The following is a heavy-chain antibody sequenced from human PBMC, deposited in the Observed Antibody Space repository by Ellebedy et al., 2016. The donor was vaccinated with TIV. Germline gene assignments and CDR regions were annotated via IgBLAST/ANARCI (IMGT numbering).Heavy chain of an antibody. Sequence: AASVKVSCKTSGYTFTDYYMHWMRQAPGQGLEWMGWIYPNSGDTKYAQKFQGRVPMTRDTSITTAYMELNRLTSDDTATYYCASVTFSSLSPFDSWGQGTLVIVSS. V-gene: IGHV1-2*02. J-gene: IGHJ4*02. CDR1: GYTFTDYY. CDR2: IYPNSGDT. CDR3: ASVTFSSLSPFDS. D-gene: IGHD6-13*01.